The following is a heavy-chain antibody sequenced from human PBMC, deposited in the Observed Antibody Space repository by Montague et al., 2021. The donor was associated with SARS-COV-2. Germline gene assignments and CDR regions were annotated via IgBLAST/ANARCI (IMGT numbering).Heavy chain of an antibody. D-gene: IGHD3-10*01. CDR1: DGSISSSSYY. V-gene: IGHV4-39*01. J-gene: IGHJ6*02. Sequence: SETLSLTCTVSDGSISSSSYYWGWIRQPPGKGLEWIGSIYYSGSTYYNESLKSRVTISVDTSKNQFSLKLSSVTAADTAVYYCARLSNYYGSGSYYPHNYYYYGMDVWGQGTTVTVSS. CDR2: IYYSGST. CDR3: ARLSNYYGSGSYYPHNYYYYGMDV.